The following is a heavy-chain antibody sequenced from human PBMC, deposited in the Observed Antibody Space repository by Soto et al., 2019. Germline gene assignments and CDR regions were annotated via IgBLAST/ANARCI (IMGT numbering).Heavy chain of an antibody. CDR2: IIPIFGTA. V-gene: IGHV1-69*13. Sequence: ASMKVSCKASGGTFSSYAISWVRQAPGQGLEWMGGIIPIFGTANYAQKFQGRVTITVDEPTSTAYMELSSLRSEDTAVYYCARERSSSSAYNWFDPWGQGTRVTVSS. CDR1: GGTFSSYA. D-gene: IGHD6-6*01. J-gene: IGHJ5*02. CDR3: ARERSSSSAYNWFDP.